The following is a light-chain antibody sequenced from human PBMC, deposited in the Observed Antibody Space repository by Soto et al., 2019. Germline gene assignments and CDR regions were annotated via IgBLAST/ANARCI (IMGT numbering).Light chain of an antibody. CDR1: SSHIGSGYD. J-gene: IGLJ1*01. V-gene: IGLV1-40*01. CDR3: QSYDRSLRGYV. Sequence: QSLLRHPPSVCWAPGHRVTISCTGTSSHIGSGYDVHWYQHLPGTAPKLLIYGNTIRPSGVPDRFSGSKSGTSASLAITGLQAEDEDDYYCQSYDRSLRGYVFGTGDQGHRP. CDR2: GNT.